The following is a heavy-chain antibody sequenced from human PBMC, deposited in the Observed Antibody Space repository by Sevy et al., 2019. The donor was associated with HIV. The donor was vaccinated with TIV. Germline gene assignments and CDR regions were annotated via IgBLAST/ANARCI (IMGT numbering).Heavy chain of an antibody. J-gene: IGHJ3*02. CDR1: GFTLSTYW. V-gene: IGHV3-7*03. Sequence: GGSLRLSCAASGFTLSTYWMSWVRQAPGKGLEGVANIKQDGSEKYYVGSVKGRFTISSENAKNSLYLQMNSLRAEDTAVYYCATYSSPYDAFDIWGQGTMVTVSS. CDR2: IKQDGSEK. D-gene: IGHD6-19*01. CDR3: ATYSSPYDAFDI.